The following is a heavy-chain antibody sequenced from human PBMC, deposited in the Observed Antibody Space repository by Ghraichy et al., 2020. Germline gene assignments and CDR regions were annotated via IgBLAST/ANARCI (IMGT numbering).Heavy chain of an antibody. V-gene: IGHV3-72*01. CDR3: ARDTAASLDI. J-gene: IGHJ3*02. CDR2: TKNKAKSYGT. CDR1: GFTFTDLY. Sequence: GALRLSCIGSGFTFTDLYMDWVRQAPGKGLEWVSRTKNKAKSYGTDYASSVKGRFIASRDDSKNSLSLQLNSLTIEDTAVYYCARDTAASLDIWGQGTLVTVS. D-gene: IGHD6-25*01.